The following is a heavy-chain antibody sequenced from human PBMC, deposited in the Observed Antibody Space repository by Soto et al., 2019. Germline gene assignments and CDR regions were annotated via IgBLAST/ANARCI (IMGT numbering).Heavy chain of an antibody. J-gene: IGHJ2*01. CDR1: GFTFSSYW. Sequence: VGSLRLSCAASGFTFSSYWMSWVRQAPGKGLEWVANIKQDGSEKYYVDSVKGRFTISRDNAKNSLYLQMNSLRAEDTAVYYCARDLDDSSGYYWYCDLWGRGTLVTVSS. CDR2: IKQDGSEK. V-gene: IGHV3-7*01. CDR3: ARDLDDSSGYYWYCDL. D-gene: IGHD3-22*01.